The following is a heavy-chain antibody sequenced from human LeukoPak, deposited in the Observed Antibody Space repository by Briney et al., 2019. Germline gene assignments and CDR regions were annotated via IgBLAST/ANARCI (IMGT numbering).Heavy chain of an antibody. D-gene: IGHD2-2*01. V-gene: IGHV3-74*01. CDR3: AAAKFYKTSPFDY. CDR1: GFTLSYYW. CDR2: IDGGSTT. Sequence: GGSLRLSCAASGFTLSYYWMHWVRQAPGKGLVWVSRIDGGSTTNYAGSVKGRFTISRDNAKNTLYLEMSSLRPEDTAVYSCAAAKFYKTSPFDYWGQGTLVTVSS. J-gene: IGHJ4*02.